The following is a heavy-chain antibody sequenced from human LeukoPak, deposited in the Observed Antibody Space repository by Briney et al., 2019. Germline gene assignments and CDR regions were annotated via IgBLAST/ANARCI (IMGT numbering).Heavy chain of an antibody. D-gene: IGHD5-18*01. J-gene: IGHJ4*02. CDR1: GYTFTSYY. V-gene: IGHV1-46*01. CDR3: ARGGYSYGHELPFDY. Sequence: ASVTVSCKASGYTFTSYYMHWVRQAPGQGLEWMGLINPSGGSTSYAQKFQGRVTMTRDMSTSTVYMELSSLRSEDTAVYYCARGGYSYGHELPFDYWGQGTLVTVSS. CDR2: INPSGGST.